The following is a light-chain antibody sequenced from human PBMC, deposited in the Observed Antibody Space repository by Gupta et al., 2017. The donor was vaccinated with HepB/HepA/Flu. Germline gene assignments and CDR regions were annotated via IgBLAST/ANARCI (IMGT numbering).Light chain of an antibody. CDR2: GAN. J-gene: IGKJ3*01. V-gene: IGKV1-39*01. CDR3: HQMHNNPKT. CDR1: QKINSY. Sequence: DIQMTQAPSSLSASVGDRVNITCRASQKINSYLNWYLQRPGKAPNLLIYGANSLQHGVPSRFSGSGSGTXFTLTVXSLQPEDFATYYCHQMHNNPKTFGXGTKVDIK.